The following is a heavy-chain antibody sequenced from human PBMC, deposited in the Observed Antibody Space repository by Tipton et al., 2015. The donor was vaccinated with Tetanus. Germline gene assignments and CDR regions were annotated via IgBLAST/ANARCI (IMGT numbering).Heavy chain of an antibody. Sequence: TLSLTCTVSGGSISPYYWSWIRQPPGKGLEWIGYIYYSGSTNYNPSLKSRVTISVDTSKNQFFLNLSSVTAADTAVYYCARAGGGSWGNFDYWGQGTLVTVSS. CDR2: IYYSGST. CDR1: GGSISPYY. CDR3: ARAGGGSWGNFDY. V-gene: IGHV4-59*01. D-gene: IGHD6-13*01. J-gene: IGHJ4*02.